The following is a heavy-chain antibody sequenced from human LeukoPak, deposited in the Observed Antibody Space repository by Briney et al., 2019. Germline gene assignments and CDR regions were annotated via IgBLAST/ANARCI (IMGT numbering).Heavy chain of an antibody. J-gene: IGHJ6*03. Sequence: GGSLRLSCAASGFTFSSYSMNWVRQAPGKGLEWVSYISSSSSAIYYADSVKGRFTISRDNAKNSLYLQMNSLRAEDTAVYYCARDGGYSYNDYYYMDVWGKGTTVTISS. D-gene: IGHD5-18*01. V-gene: IGHV3-48*01. CDR2: ISSSSSAI. CDR3: ARDGGYSYNDYYYMDV. CDR1: GFTFSSYS.